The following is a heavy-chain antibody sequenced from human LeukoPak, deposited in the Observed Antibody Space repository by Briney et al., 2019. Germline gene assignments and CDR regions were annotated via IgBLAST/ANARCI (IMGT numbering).Heavy chain of an antibody. J-gene: IGHJ4*02. CDR1: GFTFSSYG. D-gene: IGHD3-10*01. CDR3: AKDPSGSYMYGYFDI. V-gene: IGHV3-33*06. Sequence: GGSLRLSCAASGFTFSSYGMHWVRQAPGKGLEWVAVIWYDGSNKYYADSVKGRFTISRNNSKNTLYLQMNSLRGEDTAIYYCAKDPSGSYMYGYFDIWGQGTPVTVPS. CDR2: IWYDGSNK.